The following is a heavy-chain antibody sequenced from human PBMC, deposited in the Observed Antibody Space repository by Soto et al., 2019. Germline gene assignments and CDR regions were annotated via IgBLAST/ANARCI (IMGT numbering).Heavy chain of an antibody. V-gene: IGHV1-69*01. CDR3: ARGGYSSSFRFDY. D-gene: IGHD5-18*01. Sequence: QVQLLQSGAGVKKPWSSVRVSCKTSGDTFNTDEINWVRQSPGQGLEWMGGIFPFIGSTSYAQKFQGRLTITADASTSTAYMEQSSLTSEDTAVYYCARGGYSSSFRFDYWGPGTLVTVSA. CDR1: GDTFNTDE. CDR2: IFPFIGST. J-gene: IGHJ4*02.